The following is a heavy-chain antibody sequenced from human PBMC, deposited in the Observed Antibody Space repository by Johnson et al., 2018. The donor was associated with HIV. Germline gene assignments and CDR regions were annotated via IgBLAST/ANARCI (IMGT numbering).Heavy chain of an antibody. V-gene: IGHV3-9*01. D-gene: IGHD1-26*01. Sequence: LVESGGGLVQPGRSLRLSCAASGFTFDDYAMHWVRQAPGKGLEWVSGISWNSGSIGYADSVKGRFTISRDNAKNSLYLQMNSLRAEDTALYYCARSGVVGATSAVDAFDIWGQGTMVTVSS. CDR2: ISWNSGSI. J-gene: IGHJ3*02. CDR3: ARSGVVGATSAVDAFDI. CDR1: GFTFDDYA.